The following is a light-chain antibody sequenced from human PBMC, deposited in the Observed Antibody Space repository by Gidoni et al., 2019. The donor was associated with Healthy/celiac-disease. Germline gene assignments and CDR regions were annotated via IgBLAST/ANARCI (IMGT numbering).Light chain of an antibody. CDR2: DAS. CDR1: QSVSSY. CDR3: QQRSNWIT. J-gene: IGKJ5*01. Sequence: EIVLTQSPATLSLSPGERATLSCSSQSVSSYLAWYQQKPGQALRLLIYDASNRATGIPARFSGSGSGTDFTLTISSLEPEDFAVYYCQQRSNWITFGQGTRLEIK. V-gene: IGKV3-11*01.